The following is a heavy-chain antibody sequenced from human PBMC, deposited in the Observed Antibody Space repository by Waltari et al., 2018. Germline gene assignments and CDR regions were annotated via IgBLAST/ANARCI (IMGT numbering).Heavy chain of an antibody. Sequence: QVQLVQSGAEVKKSGASVKVSCKASGYTFTASFIHWVRQAPGQGLEWMGRINPNSGDTSYAQRFQGRVTMTGDTSITTAYMELTGLRSDDTAIYYCARSGGGTTTFGVAEWGQGSLVTVSS. J-gene: IGHJ4*02. D-gene: IGHD3-3*01. V-gene: IGHV1-2*06. CDR3: ARSGGGTTTFGVAE. CDR2: INPNSGDT. CDR1: GYTFTASF.